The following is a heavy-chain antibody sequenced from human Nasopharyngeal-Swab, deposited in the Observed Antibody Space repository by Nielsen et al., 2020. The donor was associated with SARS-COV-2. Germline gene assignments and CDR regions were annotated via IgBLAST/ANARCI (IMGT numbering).Heavy chain of an antibody. CDR1: GFTFSSYW. Sequence: GEPLKISCAASGFTFSSYWMSWVRQAPGKGLEWVANIKQDGSEKYYVDSVKGRFTISRDNAKNSLYLQMNSLRAEDTAVYYCARDGTGTLDYYYYYGMDVWGQGTTVTVSS. CDR3: ARDGTGTLDYYYYYGMDV. J-gene: IGHJ6*02. D-gene: IGHD1-7*01. V-gene: IGHV3-7*01. CDR2: IKQDGSEK.